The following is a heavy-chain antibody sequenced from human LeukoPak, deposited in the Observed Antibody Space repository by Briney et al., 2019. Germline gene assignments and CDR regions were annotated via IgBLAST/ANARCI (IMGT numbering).Heavy chain of an antibody. CDR1: GGSVSTSDYY. CDR3: ARVFDS. CDR2: VFYTGNT. J-gene: IGHJ4*02. Sequence: SETLSLTCTVSGGSVSTSDYYWGWIRQSPVEGLEWIGDVFYTGNTNYNPSLRGRATISIDTSKNQFSLKLTYVTAADSAVYYCARVFDSWGQGTLVTVSS. V-gene: IGHV4-39*07.